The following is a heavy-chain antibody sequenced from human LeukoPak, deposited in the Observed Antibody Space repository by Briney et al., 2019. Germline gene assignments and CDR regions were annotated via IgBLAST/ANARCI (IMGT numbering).Heavy chain of an antibody. V-gene: IGHV4-39*07. CDR2: IYYSGST. Sequence: PSETLSLTCTVSGGSISSSSYYWGWIRQPPGKGLEWIGSIYYSGSTYYNPSLKSRVTISVDTSKNQFSLKLSSATAADTAVYYCARARYSSSWPPAGDAFDIWGQGTMVTVSS. CDR3: ARARYSSSWPPAGDAFDI. J-gene: IGHJ3*02. CDR1: GGSISSSSYY. D-gene: IGHD6-13*01.